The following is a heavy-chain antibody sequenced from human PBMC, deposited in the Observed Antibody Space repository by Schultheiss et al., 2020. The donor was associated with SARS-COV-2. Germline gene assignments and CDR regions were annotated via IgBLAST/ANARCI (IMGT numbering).Heavy chain of an antibody. J-gene: IGHJ4*02. CDR2: INHSGST. V-gene: IGHV4-38-2*01. CDR1: GYSISSGYY. D-gene: IGHD2-15*01. Sequence: SETLSLTCAVSGYSISSGYYWGWIRQPPGKGLEWIGEINHSGSTNYNPSLKSRVTISVDTSKNQFSLKLSSVTAADTAVYYCASAPDCSGGSCYFDYWGQGTLVTVSS. CDR3: ASAPDCSGGSCYFDY.